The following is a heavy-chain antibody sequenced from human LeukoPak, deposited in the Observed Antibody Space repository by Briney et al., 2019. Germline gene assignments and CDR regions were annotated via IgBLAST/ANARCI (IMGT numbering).Heavy chain of an antibody. J-gene: IGHJ6*03. D-gene: IGHD6-6*01. Sequence: GGSLRLSCAASGFTFSSYAMHWVRQAPGKGLEWVAVISYDGSNKYYADSVKGRFTISRDNSKNTLYLQMNSLRAEDTAVYYCARDALIYSSSRYYYYMDVWGKGTTVTVSS. V-gene: IGHV3-30*04. CDR3: ARDALIYSSSRYYYYMDV. CDR2: ISYDGSNK. CDR1: GFTFSSYA.